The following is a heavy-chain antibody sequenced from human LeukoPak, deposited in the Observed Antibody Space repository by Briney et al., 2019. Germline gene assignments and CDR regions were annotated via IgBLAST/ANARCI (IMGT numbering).Heavy chain of an antibody. D-gene: IGHD1-26*01. CDR2: INGSGGST. J-gene: IGHJ6*02. V-gene: IGHV3-23*01. Sequence: GGSLRLSCAASGFTFSSYAMSWVRQAPGKGLEWVSAINGSGGSTYYADSVKGRFTISRDNSKNTLYLQMNSLRAEDTAVYYCATLLLPYYYYGMDVWGQGTTVTVSS. CDR3: ATLLLPYYYYGMDV. CDR1: GFTFSSYA.